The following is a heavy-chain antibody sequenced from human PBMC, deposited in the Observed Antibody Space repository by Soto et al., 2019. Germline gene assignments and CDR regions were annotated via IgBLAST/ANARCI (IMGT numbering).Heavy chain of an antibody. D-gene: IGHD2-15*01. CDR1: GRSCSGRSYF. Sequence: SEPLSPTRIVPGRSCSGRSYFWGRLRQPPGKGLEWIGSISYSGSTYYNPSLKSRVTVPVDTSKNQFSLKLNSVTAADTAVYYCARHRSDFWFDPWGQGTLVTVSS. CDR2: ISYSGST. CDR3: ARHRSDFWFDP. V-gene: IGHV4-39*01. J-gene: IGHJ5*02.